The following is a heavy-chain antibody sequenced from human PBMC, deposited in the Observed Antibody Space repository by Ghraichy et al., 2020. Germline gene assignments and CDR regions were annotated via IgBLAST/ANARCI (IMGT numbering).Heavy chain of an antibody. J-gene: IGHJ5*02. CDR1: GGTFSSYA. CDR3: AREKLTLPGIAAAAGWFDP. V-gene: IGHV1-69*13. D-gene: IGHD6-13*01. CDR2: IIPIFGTA. Sequence: SVKVSCKASGGTFSSYAISWVRQAPRQGLEWMGGIIPIFGTANYAQKFQGRVTITADESTSTAYMELSSLRSEDTAVYYCAREKLTLPGIAAAAGWFDPWGQGTLVTVSS.